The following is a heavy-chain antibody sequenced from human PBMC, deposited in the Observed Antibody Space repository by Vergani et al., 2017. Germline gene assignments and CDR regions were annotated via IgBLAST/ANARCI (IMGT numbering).Heavy chain of an antibody. CDR1: GASIRSSNYY. D-gene: IGHD6-19*01. CDR2: IYYSGST. Sequence: QLQLQESGPGLVKPSATLPLTCSVSGASIRSSNYYWGWIRQPPGKELEWIASIYYSGSTYYNPSLKSRVTISVDTSKNQFSLKLSSVTAADTAVYFCARHSXVEWLVKLGWIDPWGQGILVTVSS. V-gene: IGHV4-39*01. J-gene: IGHJ5*02. CDR3: ARHSXVEWLVKLGWIDP.